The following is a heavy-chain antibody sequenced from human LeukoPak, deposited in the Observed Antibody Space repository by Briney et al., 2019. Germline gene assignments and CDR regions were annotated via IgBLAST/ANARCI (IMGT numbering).Heavy chain of an antibody. D-gene: IGHD3-22*01. Sequence: SETLSLTCTVSGVSLTNYYWNWIRQPPGQGLEWIGYIYYSGNTNHNPSLNSRVTISVDTSKNQFSLKLSSVTAADTAVYYCARGRAYYDSTGYGYWGQGTLVTVSS. V-gene: IGHV4-59*01. CDR1: GVSLTNYY. CDR3: ARGRAYYDSTGYGY. J-gene: IGHJ4*02. CDR2: IYYSGNT.